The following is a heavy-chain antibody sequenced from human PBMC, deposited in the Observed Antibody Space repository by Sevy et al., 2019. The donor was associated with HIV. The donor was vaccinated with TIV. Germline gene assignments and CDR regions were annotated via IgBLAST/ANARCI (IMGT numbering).Heavy chain of an antibody. CDR3: ATVGGYSAFEGPYYIDY. CDR1: GGPFSSFA. J-gene: IGHJ4*02. D-gene: IGHD5-12*01. CDR2: IIPLSTKT. V-gene: IGHV1-69*13. Sequence: ASVKVSCKASGGPFSSFAFSWVRQAPGQGLEWMGGIIPLSTKTNYAQKFQGRVTITADESTSTAYMELSSLTSDDTAVYYCATVGGYSAFEGPYYIDYWGQGTLVTVSS.